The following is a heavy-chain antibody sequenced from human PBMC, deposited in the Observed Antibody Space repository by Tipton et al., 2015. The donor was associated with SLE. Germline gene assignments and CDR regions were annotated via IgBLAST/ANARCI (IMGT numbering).Heavy chain of an antibody. D-gene: IGHD2-21*02. J-gene: IGHJ4*02. CDR1: GGSISSGGYF. CDR3: ARATTAISPFDY. CDR2: IYYSGNT. V-gene: IGHV4-31*03. Sequence: TLSLTCTVSGGSISSGGYFWNWIRQHPGKGLEWIGYIYYSGNTYYNPSLQGRITMSVDTSQNQFSLRLSSVTAADTAVYYCARATTAISPFDYCGQGTLVTVSS.